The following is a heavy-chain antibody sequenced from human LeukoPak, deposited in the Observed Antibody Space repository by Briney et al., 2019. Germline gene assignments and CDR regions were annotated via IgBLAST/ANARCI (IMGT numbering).Heavy chain of an antibody. CDR3: ARVNHGAGGSGWYSD. CDR1: GGSITSYY. V-gene: IGHV4-59*01. J-gene: IGHJ4*02. Sequence: SETLSLTCTVSGGSITSYYWSWIRQPPGKGLEWIGYIYYSGNTNYNPSLKSRVTISVDTSKNQFSLKLSCVTAADTAVYYCARVNHGAGGSGWYSDWGQGTLVSVSS. D-gene: IGHD6-13*01. CDR2: IYYSGNT.